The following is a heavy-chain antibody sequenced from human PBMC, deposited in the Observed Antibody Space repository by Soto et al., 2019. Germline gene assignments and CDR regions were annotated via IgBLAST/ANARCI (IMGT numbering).Heavy chain of an antibody. Sequence: QVQLQESGPGLVKPSETLSLTCTVSGAPITTTKWWAWVRLPPGKGLEWIGELSRGDERSSNPSLQGRFTMSLDKSNNHSSLKLTSETAAGTAVYYFVTQPFSYTWGVWGRGTAVTVSS. CDR1: GAPITTTKW. CDR3: VTQPFSYTWGV. V-gene: IGHV4-4*02. J-gene: IGHJ6*02. D-gene: IGHD1-26*01. CDR2: LSRGDER.